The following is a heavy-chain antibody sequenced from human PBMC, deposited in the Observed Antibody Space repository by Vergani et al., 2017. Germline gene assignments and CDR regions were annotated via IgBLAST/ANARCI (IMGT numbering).Heavy chain of an antibody. D-gene: IGHD2-2*01. Sequence: QVQLVESGGGVVQPGRSLRLSCAASGFTFSSYGMHWVRQAPGKGLEWVAVISYDGSNKYYADSVKGRFTISRDNSKNTLYLQTNSLRAEDTAVYYCARDPDIVVVPAALPLEGDDAFDIWGQGTMVTVSS. CDR2: ISYDGSNK. V-gene: IGHV3-30*03. CDR1: GFTFSSYG. J-gene: IGHJ3*02. CDR3: ARDPDIVVVPAALPLEGDDAFDI.